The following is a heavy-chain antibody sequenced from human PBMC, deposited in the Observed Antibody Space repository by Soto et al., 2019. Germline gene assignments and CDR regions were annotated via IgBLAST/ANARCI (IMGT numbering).Heavy chain of an antibody. J-gene: IGHJ3*02. CDR3: ARDQWVRSGGGAFDI. Sequence: EVQLVETGGGLIQPGGSLRLSCAASGFTVSSNYMSWVRQAPGKGLEWFSVIYSGGSTYYADSVKGRFTISRDNSKNTLYLQMNSLRAEDTAVYYCARDQWVRSGGGAFDIWGQGTMVTVSA. CDR2: IYSGGST. CDR1: GFTVSSNY. D-gene: IGHD2-21*01. V-gene: IGHV3-53*02.